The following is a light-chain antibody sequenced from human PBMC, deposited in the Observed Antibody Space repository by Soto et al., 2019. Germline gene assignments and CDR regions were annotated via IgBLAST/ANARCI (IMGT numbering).Light chain of an antibody. Sequence: EIVLTQSPGTLSLSPGERATLSCRASQSVTSPFLAWYQQKPGQPPRLLIYSTSGRATGIPDRFSGSGSGTDFTLTISSLEPEDSAVYYCQQYGSSPRTFGQGTKLEV. CDR2: STS. J-gene: IGKJ1*01. V-gene: IGKV3-20*01. CDR1: QSVTSPF. CDR3: QQYGSSPRT.